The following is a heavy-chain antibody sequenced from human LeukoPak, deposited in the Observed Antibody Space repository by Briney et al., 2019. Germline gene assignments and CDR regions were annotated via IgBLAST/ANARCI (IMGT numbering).Heavy chain of an antibody. CDR1: GGSISSHY. Sequence: SETLSLTCTVSGGSISSHYWSWIRQPAGKGLEWIGRIYTSGSTNYNPSLKSRVTMSVDTSKNQFSLKLGSVTAADTAVYYCARTITMVRDNNWFDPWGQGTLVNVSS. J-gene: IGHJ5*02. D-gene: IGHD3-10*01. V-gene: IGHV4-4*07. CDR2: IYTSGST. CDR3: ARTITMVRDNNWFDP.